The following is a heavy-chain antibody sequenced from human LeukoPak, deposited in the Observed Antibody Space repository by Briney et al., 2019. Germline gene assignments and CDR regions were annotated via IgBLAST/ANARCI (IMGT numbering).Heavy chain of an antibody. CDR2: IRYDGSNK. J-gene: IGHJ5*02. CDR1: GFIFSNYG. CDR3: ATMQWLEGVDWFDP. V-gene: IGHV3-30*02. Sequence: GGSLRLSCAASGFIFSNYGMHWVRQAPGKGLEWVAFIRYDGSNKFYADSVKGRFTISRDNSKNILFLQMNSLRAEDTAVYYCATMQWLEGVDWFDPWGQGTLVTVSS. D-gene: IGHD6-19*01.